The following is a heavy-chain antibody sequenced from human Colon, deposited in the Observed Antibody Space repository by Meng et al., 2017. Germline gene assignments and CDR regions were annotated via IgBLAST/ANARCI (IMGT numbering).Heavy chain of an antibody. CDR1: GASVRSPDHQ. CDR2: ARIDYANT. V-gene: IGHV4-61*08. J-gene: IGHJ4*02. D-gene: IGHD3-16*01. CDR3: ARDYWGSLDF. Sequence: QVPLQGAGPGLVRPSETPSLICAVSGASVRSPDHQWGWVRQPPGKGLEWIGYARIDYANTNYNPSLKSRVNVSLDTSKNQFSLNVRSVTAADTAVYYCARDYWGSLDFWGQGILVTVSS.